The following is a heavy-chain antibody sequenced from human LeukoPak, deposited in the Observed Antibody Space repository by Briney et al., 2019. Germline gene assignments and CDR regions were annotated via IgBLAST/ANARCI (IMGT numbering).Heavy chain of an antibody. CDR2: ISYSGANS. J-gene: IGHJ3*01. CDR3: ARDMQLSS. D-gene: IGHD3-16*02. V-gene: IGHV3-23*01. Sequence: GSLKLSCAASGFTLSGSAMSWVRQAPGEGLEWVSLISYSGANSYYTDSVRGRFTISRDNSKDTLFLQMNSLRAEDTAIYYCARDMQLSSWGLGTMVTVSS. CDR1: GFTLSGSA.